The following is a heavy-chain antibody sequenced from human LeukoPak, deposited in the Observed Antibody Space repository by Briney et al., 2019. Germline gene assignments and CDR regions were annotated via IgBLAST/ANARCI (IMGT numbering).Heavy chain of an antibody. CDR1: GGSISSGGYS. V-gene: IGHV4-30-2*01. Sequence: SETLSLTCAVSGGSISSGGYSWSWIRQPPGKGLEWIGYIYHSGSTYYNPSLKSRVTISVDRSKNQFSLKLSSVTAADTAVYYCASGARGAIDYWGQGTLVTVSS. J-gene: IGHJ4*02. CDR2: IYHSGST. CDR3: ASGARGAIDY. D-gene: IGHD1-26*01.